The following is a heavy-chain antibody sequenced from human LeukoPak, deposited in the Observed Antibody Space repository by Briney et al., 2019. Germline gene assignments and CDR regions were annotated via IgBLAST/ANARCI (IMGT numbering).Heavy chain of an antibody. D-gene: IGHD2-15*01. Sequence: PSETLSLTCTVSGYSISIGSYYWSWIRQPAGKGLEWIGRIYTSGSTNYNPSLKSRVTISVDTSKNQFSLKLSSVTAADTAVYYCARGPVFWGQDDRVEEDTVVVIAAENSDIDAFDIWGQGTMVTVSS. J-gene: IGHJ3*02. CDR1: GYSISIGSYY. CDR2: IYTSGST. V-gene: IGHV4-61*02. CDR3: ARGPVFWGQDDRVEEDTVVVIAAENSDIDAFDI.